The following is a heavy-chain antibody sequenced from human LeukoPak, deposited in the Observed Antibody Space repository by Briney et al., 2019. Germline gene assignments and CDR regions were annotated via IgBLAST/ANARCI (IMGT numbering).Heavy chain of an antibody. CDR3: GRHNSSSPRSGFDH. CDR1: GGSISSSSYH. CDR2: TYYSGST. Sequence: SETLSLTCTVSGGSISSSSYHWGWIRQPPGKGLEWIGGTYYSGSTYYNPSLKSRVTISVDTSKNQFSLKLSSVTAADTAVYYCGRHNSSSPRSGFDHWGQGPLVRVSS. V-gene: IGHV4-39*01. J-gene: IGHJ4*02. D-gene: IGHD6-6*01.